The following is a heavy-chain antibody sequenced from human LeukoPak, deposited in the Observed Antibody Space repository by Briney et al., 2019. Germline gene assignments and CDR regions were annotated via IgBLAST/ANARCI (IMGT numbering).Heavy chain of an antibody. CDR2: VHSSAAT. Sequence: SETLSLTCTVSGGSLSSYYWSWIRQPPGEGLEWIRYVHSSAATNYNPSLKSRVTMSLDTSKNQFSLKLTSVTTADTAIYYCARTYASTSIDSWGQGTLVTVSS. J-gene: IGHJ4*02. CDR1: GGSLSSYY. D-gene: IGHD2-2*01. V-gene: IGHV4-59*01. CDR3: ARTYASTSIDS.